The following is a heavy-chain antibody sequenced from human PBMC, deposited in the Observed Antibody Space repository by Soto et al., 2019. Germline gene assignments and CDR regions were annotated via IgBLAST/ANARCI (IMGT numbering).Heavy chain of an antibody. J-gene: IGHJ4*02. CDR2: IWYDGSNK. V-gene: IGHV3-33*01. CDR1: GFTFSSYG. D-gene: IGHD6-13*01. Sequence: QVQLVESGGGVVQPGRSLRLSCAASGFTFSSYGMHWVRQAPGKGLEWVAVIWYDGSNKYYVDSVKGRFTISTDNSKNTLDLQRNSRRAEDTAVYYCARANLHSRWYFQGLDYWGQGTTVTVSS. CDR3: ARANLHSRWYFQGLDY.